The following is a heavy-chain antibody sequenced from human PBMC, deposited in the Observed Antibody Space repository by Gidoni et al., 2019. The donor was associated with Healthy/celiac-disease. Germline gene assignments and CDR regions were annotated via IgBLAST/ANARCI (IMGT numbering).Heavy chain of an antibody. CDR3: ARGNDGRTRITMIVVRYWSDP. D-gene: IGHD3-22*01. Sequence: EVQLVESGGGLVQPGGSLRLSCAASGFTFSSYWMSWVRQAPGKGLEWVANIKQDGSEKYYVDSVKGRFTISRDNAKNSLYLQMNSLRAEDTAVYYCARGNDGRTRITMIVVRYWSDPWGQGTLVTVSS. J-gene: IGHJ5*02. CDR2: IKQDGSEK. V-gene: IGHV3-7*01. CDR1: GFTFSSYW.